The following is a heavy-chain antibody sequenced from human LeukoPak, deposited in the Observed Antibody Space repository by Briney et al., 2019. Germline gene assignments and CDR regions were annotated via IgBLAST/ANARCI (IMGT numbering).Heavy chain of an antibody. Sequence: KSGGSLRLSCAASGFTFNSYSMNWVRQAPGKGLEWVSSISSSSSSIYYADSVKGRFTIPRDNAKNSLYLQMNSLRAEDTAAYYCARASGDIVETATMGSYWGQGTLVTVSS. D-gene: IGHD5-18*01. CDR3: ARASGDIVETATMGSY. J-gene: IGHJ4*02. CDR2: ISSSSSSI. V-gene: IGHV3-21*01. CDR1: GFTFNSYS.